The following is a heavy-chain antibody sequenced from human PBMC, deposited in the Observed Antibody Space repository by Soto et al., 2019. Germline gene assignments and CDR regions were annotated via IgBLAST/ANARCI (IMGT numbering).Heavy chain of an antibody. Sequence: ETLSLTCTVSGGSISSYYWSWIRQPPGKGLEWIGYIYYSGSTNYNPSLKSRVTISVDTSKNQFSLKLSSVTAADTAVYYCARAKVIRGYSGYAPIDYWGQGTLVTVSS. CDR2: IYYSGST. D-gene: IGHD5-12*01. CDR3: ARAKVIRGYSGYAPIDY. J-gene: IGHJ4*02. V-gene: IGHV4-59*01. CDR1: GGSISSYY.